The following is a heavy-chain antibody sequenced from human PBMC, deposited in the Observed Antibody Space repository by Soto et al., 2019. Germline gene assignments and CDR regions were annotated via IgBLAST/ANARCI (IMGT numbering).Heavy chain of an antibody. CDR3: ARPVSSGSYSGAFDI. J-gene: IGHJ3*02. V-gene: IGHV4-59*08. CDR1: GGSFSGYY. CDR2: IYYTGST. D-gene: IGHD1-26*01. Sequence: SETLSLTCAVYGGSFSGYYWTWIRQPPGTGLEWIGYIYYTGSTNYNPSLESRVTISVDTSKNQFSLKLSSVTAAYTAVYYCARPVSSGSYSGAFDIWGQGTMVTVSS.